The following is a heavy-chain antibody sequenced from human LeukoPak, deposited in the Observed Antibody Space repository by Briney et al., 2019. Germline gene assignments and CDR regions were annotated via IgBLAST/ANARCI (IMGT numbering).Heavy chain of an antibody. V-gene: IGHV4-30-2*01. CDR1: GGSISSGGYS. CDR2: IYHSGST. J-gene: IGHJ5*02. Sequence: SQTLSLTCAVSGGSISSGGYSWSRIRQPPGKGLEWIGYIYHSGSTYYNPSLKSRVTISVDRSKNQFSLKLSSVTAADTAVYYCAREVPGSGGSCPLDPWGQGTLVTVSS. D-gene: IGHD2-15*01. CDR3: AREVPGSGGSCPLDP.